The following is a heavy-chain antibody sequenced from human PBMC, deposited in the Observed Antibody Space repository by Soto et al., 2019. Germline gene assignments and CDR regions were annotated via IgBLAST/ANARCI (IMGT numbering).Heavy chain of an antibody. V-gene: IGHV1-18*01. CDR2: ISAYNGNT. Sequence: ASVKVSCKASGYTFTSYGISWVRQAPGQGLEWMGWISAYNGNTNYAQKLQGRVTMTTDTSTSTAYMELRSLRSDDTAVYYCARSFYQAATRRGSWFDPWGQGTLVTVSS. CDR1: GYTFTSYG. D-gene: IGHD2-15*01. J-gene: IGHJ5*02. CDR3: ARSFYQAATRRGSWFDP.